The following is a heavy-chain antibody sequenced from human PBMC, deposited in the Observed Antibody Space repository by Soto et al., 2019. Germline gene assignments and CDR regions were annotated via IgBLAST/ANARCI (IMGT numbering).Heavy chain of an antibody. CDR2: TDYSGNT. CDR1: SDSISSYY. Sequence: QVRLQESGPGLVRPSETLSLTCTVSSDSISSYYWIWIRQSPGKGLEWIGYTDYSGNTNYNPSLKSRVTIAGDTSKNQFSLRLSSVTAADTAVYYCARAVGDPLYYLDYFGQGTLVTVSS. V-gene: IGHV4-59*08. D-gene: IGHD6-19*01. CDR3: ARAVGDPLYYLDY. J-gene: IGHJ4*02.